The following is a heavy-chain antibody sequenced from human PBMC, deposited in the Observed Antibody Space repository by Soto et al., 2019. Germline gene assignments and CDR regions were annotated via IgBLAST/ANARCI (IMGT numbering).Heavy chain of an antibody. V-gene: IGHV3-48*01. J-gene: IGHJ4*02. CDR1: GFTFSDYS. CDR2: ISSGSSTI. Sequence: GGSLRLSCAASGFTFSDYSVNWVRQAPGKGLEWVSYISSGSSTIYYADSVKGRFTISRDNAKNSLYLQMHSLRAEDTAVYYCARNYVATIKGPFDYWGQGTLVTVSS. CDR3: ARNYVATIKGPFDY. D-gene: IGHD5-12*01.